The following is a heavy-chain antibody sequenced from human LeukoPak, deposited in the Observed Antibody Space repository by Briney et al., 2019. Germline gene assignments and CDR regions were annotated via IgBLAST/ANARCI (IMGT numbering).Heavy chain of an antibody. CDR2: IYYSGTT. D-gene: IGHD6-19*01. J-gene: IGHJ4*02. CDR3: ARAVSGRFDY. CDR1: DGSISSYY. V-gene: IGHV4-59*08. Sequence: PSETLSLTCTVSDGSISSYYWSWIRQPPGKGLEWIGYIYYSGTTNYNPSLKSRVTISVDTSKNQFSLKLSSVTAADTAIYYCARAVSGRFDYWGQGTLVTVSS.